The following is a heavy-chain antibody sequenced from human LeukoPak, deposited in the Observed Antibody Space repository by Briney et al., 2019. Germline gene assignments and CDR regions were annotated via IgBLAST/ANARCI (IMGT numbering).Heavy chain of an antibody. Sequence: SETLSLTCTVSGGSISSSSYYWGWIRQPPGKGLEWIGSIYYSGSTYYNPSLKSRVTISVDTSKNQFSLKLSSVTAADTAVYYCAREAPRGGSFFDPWGQGTLVTVSS. CDR3: AREAPRGGSFFDP. V-gene: IGHV4-39*02. CDR1: GGSISSSSYY. D-gene: IGHD1-26*01. J-gene: IGHJ5*02. CDR2: IYYSGST.